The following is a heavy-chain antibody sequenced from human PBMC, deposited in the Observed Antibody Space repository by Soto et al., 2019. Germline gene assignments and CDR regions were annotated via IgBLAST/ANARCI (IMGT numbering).Heavy chain of an antibody. J-gene: IGHJ4*02. Sequence: EVQLVESGGGLVKPGGSLRLSCAASGFTFSSYSMNWVRQAPGKGLEWVSSISSSSSYIYYADSVKGRFTISRDNAKNSLYLQMNSLRAEDTAVYYCVRGYGKNQFAHYYDSSGYLIWGQGTLVTVSS. D-gene: IGHD3-22*01. V-gene: IGHV3-21*01. CDR2: ISSSSSYI. CDR3: VRGYGKNQFAHYYDSSGYLI. CDR1: GFTFSSYS.